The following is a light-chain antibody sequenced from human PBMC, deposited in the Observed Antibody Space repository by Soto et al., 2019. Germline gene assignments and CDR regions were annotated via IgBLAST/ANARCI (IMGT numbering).Light chain of an antibody. V-gene: IGKV3D-15*01. J-gene: IGKJ5*01. CDR1: ESIGRS. CDR3: QQYNNWPPIT. CDR2: DAS. Sequence: IVLPQSPVSLSLSPGERATLSCRASESIGRSLAWYQQRPGQAPRLLIYDASNRATGIPARFSGSGSGTEFTLTISSLQSEDFAVYYCQQYNNWPPITFGQGTRLEIK.